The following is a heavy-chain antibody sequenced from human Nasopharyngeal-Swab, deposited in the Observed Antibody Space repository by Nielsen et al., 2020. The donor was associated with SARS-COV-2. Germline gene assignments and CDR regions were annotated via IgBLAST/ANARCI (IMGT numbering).Heavy chain of an antibody. CDR2: ISGSGTST. D-gene: IGHD3-10*01. CDR3: AREKGYQVLLDYYYHGLDV. CDR1: GFTFSDYY. V-gene: IGHV3-11*01. Sequence: GGSLRLSCAASGFTFSDYYMAWIRQVPGKGLGWVSYISGSGTSTDSADSVKGRFSISRDNANNLVYLQMHSLRGEDTAVYYCAREKGYQVLLDYYYHGLDVWGHGTAVIVSS. J-gene: IGHJ6*02.